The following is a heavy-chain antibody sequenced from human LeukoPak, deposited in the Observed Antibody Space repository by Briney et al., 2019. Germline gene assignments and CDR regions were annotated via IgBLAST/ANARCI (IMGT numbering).Heavy chain of an antibody. Sequence: GGSLRLSCAASGFTFINAWMSWVRQAPGKGLEWVGRIKSKTDGGTTDYATPVKGRFTISRDDSKNTLYLQINSLKTEVTAVYYCTRRGYSPFDFWGQGTLVTVSS. CDR3: TRRGYSPFDF. J-gene: IGHJ4*02. CDR2: IKSKTDGGTT. D-gene: IGHD5-18*01. CDR1: GFTFINAW. V-gene: IGHV3-15*01.